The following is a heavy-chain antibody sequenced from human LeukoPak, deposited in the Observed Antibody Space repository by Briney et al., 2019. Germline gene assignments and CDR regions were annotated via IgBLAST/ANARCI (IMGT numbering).Heavy chain of an antibody. D-gene: IGHD3-22*01. J-gene: IGHJ4*02. CDR1: GFTFSSYA. V-gene: IGHV3-30*04. CDR3: ARDKAYYDSSGYGFDY. Sequence: EPGGSLRLSCAASGFTFSSYAMHWVRQAPGKGLEWVAVISYDGSNKYYADSVKGRFTISRDNAKNLLYLQMNSLEAEDTAVYYCARDKAYYDSSGYGFDYWGQGTLVTVSS. CDR2: ISYDGSNK.